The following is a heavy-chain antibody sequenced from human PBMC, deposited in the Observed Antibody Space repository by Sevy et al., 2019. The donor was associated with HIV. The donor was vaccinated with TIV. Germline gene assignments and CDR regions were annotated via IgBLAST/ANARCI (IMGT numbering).Heavy chain of an antibody. J-gene: IGHJ6*02. D-gene: IGHD2-15*01. V-gene: IGHV4-59*03. CDR2: FYYSGRT. Sequence: SETLSLTCTVSGGSISGYYWSWIRQPPGKGLEWIGYFYYSGRTNNNPSLKSRVTISVDTSKNQFSLKLSSVTAADTAVYYCATCSPDYYYGMDVWGQGTTVTVSS. CDR1: GGSISGYY. CDR3: ATCSPDYYYGMDV.